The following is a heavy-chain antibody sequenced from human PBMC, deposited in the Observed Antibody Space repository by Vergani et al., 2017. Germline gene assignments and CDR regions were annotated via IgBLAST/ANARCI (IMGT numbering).Heavy chain of an antibody. Sequence: QVQLQESGPGLVKPSETLSLTCTVPVGSICSYYWCWIRPPPGKGREWIGYIYYSVSTNYNPSLKSRVTISVDTSKNQFSLRLSSVTAADTAVYYCARGGWFGETMHYWGQGTLVTVSS. CDR1: VGSICSYY. CDR2: IYYSVST. CDR3: ARGGWFGETMHY. D-gene: IGHD3-10*01. V-gene: IGHV4-59*01. J-gene: IGHJ4*02.